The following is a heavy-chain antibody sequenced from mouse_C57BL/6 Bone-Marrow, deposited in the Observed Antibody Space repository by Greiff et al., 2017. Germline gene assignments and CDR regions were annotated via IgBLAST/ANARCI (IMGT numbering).Heavy chain of an antibody. V-gene: IGHV8-12*01. J-gene: IGHJ4*01. Sequence: QVTLKESGPGILQSSQTLSLTCSFSGFSLSNSGMGVSWIRQPPGKGLEWLAHIYWDDDKRYNPSLKSRLTFSKDTSRTQVFLKLTGVYPANTATYYCARRGYAMDYWGQGTSVTVSS. CDR2: IYWDDDK. CDR1: GFSLSNSGMG. CDR3: ARRGYAMDY.